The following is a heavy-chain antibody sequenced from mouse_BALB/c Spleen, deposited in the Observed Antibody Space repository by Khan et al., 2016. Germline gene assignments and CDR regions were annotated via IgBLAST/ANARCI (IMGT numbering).Heavy chain of an antibody. CDR2: ISNLAYSI. Sequence: EVELVESGGGLVQPGGSRKLSCAASGFTFSDYGMAWVRQAPGKGPEWVAFISNLAYSIYYADTVTGRFTIARENAKNTLYLEMSSLRSEDTVLYYCARDYYGSSYWYFDVWGAGTTVTVSS. V-gene: IGHV5-15*02. J-gene: IGHJ1*01. D-gene: IGHD1-1*01. CDR3: ARDYYGSSYWYFDV. CDR1: GFTFSDYG.